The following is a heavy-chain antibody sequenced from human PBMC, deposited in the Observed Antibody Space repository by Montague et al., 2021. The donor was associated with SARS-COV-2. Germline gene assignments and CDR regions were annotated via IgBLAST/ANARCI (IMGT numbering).Heavy chain of an antibody. D-gene: IGHD1-1*01. Sequence: SETLSLTCTVSGGSISSYYWSWIRQPPGKGLEWIGYVNYTGSTKYNPSLKTRVSLSLDTPKNHFSLHLSSVTAADTAVYFCASAQNTCFIANCVNYFDVWGLGALVTVSS. V-gene: IGHV4-59*01. CDR3: ASAQNTCFIANCVNYFDV. J-gene: IGHJ4*02. CDR1: GGSISSYY. CDR2: VNYTGST.